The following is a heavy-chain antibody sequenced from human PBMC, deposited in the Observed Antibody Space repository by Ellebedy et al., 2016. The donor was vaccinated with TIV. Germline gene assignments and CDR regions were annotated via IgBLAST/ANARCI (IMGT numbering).Heavy chain of an antibody. CDR2: ISSSSGYR. Sequence: GGSLRLSCAASGFTFSSYSMNWVRQAPGKGLEWVSSISSSSGYRYYADSVKGRFTISRDNAKNSLYLQRHSLRAEDTAVYYCARVYGDYRMDVWGQGTTVTVSS. V-gene: IGHV3-21*01. J-gene: IGHJ6*02. CDR3: ARVYGDYRMDV. D-gene: IGHD4/OR15-4a*01. CDR1: GFTFSSYS.